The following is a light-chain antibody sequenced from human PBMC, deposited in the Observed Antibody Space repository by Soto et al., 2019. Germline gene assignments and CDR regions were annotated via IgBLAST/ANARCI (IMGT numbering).Light chain of an antibody. CDR1: QSVSGN. CDR2: GAS. J-gene: IGKJ2*01. Sequence: EIVMTQSPATLSVSPGERATLSCRASQSVSGNLAWYQQKPGQAPRLLIFGASTRVNGIPARFSGSGSGTEFTLTISSLQSEDFAVYYCQQYNTWPYTFGQGTKLEIK. V-gene: IGKV3-15*01. CDR3: QQYNTWPYT.